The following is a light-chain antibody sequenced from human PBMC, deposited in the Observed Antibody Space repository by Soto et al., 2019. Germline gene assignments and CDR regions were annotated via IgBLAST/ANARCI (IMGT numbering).Light chain of an antibody. J-gene: IGKJ1*01. V-gene: IGKV3-15*01. Sequence: EIEMTQSPATLSVSPGEGATLSCRASQSISTTVAWYQQKPGQAPRLLIYGASTRATGIPVRFTGSGSGTEFTLIISSLQSEDLAVYYCQQYNDWPPTFGQGTKVDIK. CDR3: QQYNDWPPT. CDR1: QSISTT. CDR2: GAS.